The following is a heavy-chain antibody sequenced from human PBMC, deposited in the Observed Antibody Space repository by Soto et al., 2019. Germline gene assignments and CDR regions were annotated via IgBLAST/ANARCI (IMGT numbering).Heavy chain of an antibody. J-gene: IGHJ5*02. CDR2: IYRDGTT. CDR3: ARHPSGDQGWFDP. D-gene: IGHD2-21*01. Sequence: EVQVVESGGGLIQPGGSLRLSCVASGLTVSRNYMSWVRQAPGKGLEWVCIIYRDGTTYYAESVKGRFTISRDNSKNILYLQMNSLRAEDTALYRCARHPSGDQGWFDPGGQGTPVTVSS. V-gene: IGHV3-53*01. CDR1: GLTVSRNY.